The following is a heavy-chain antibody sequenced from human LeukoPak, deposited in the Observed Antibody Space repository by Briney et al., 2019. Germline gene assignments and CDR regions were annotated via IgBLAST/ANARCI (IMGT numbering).Heavy chain of an antibody. CDR1: GGTFSSYA. D-gene: IGHD3-22*01. CDR2: IIPIFGTA. V-gene: IGHV1-69*13. CDR3: AATYYYDSSGYTFDY. Sequence: SVKVSCKASGGTFSSYAVSWVRQAPGQGLEWMGGIIPIFGTANYAQKFQGRVTITADESTSTAYMELSSLRSEDTAVYYCAATYYYDSSGYTFDYWGQGTLVTVSS. J-gene: IGHJ4*02.